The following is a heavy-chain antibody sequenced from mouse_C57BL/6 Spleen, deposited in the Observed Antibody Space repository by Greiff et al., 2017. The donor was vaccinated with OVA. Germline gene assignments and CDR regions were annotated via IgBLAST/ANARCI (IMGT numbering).Heavy chain of an antibody. J-gene: IGHJ4*01. CDR1: GSTFTSYW. CDR2: IDPSDSYT. CDR3: ARGITTVVATDYAMDY. V-gene: IGHV1-50*01. D-gene: IGHD1-1*01. Sequence: VQLQQPGAELVKPGASVKLSCKASGSTFTSYWMQWVKQRPGQGLEWIGEIDPSDSYTNYNQKFKGKATLTVDTSSSTAYMQLSSLTSEDSAVYYWARGITTVVATDYAMDYWGQGTSVTVSS.